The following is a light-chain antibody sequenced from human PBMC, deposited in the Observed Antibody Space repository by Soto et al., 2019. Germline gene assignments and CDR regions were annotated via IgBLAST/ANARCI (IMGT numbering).Light chain of an antibody. CDR1: KLGNKY. J-gene: IGLJ2*01. CDR2: QDI. Sequence: SYELTQPPSVSVYPGQTASITCSGDKLGNKYACWYQQKPGQSPVLVIYQDIKRPSGIPERFSGSNSGNTATLTISGTQAMDEADYYCQAWDISTVVFGGGTKLTVL. CDR3: QAWDISTVV. V-gene: IGLV3-1*01.